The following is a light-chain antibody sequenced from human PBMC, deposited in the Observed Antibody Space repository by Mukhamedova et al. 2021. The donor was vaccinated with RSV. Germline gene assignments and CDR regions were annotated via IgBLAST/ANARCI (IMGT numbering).Light chain of an antibody. J-gene: IGKJ1*01. CDR3: QQSYSTWT. CDR2: TAS. V-gene: IGKV1-39*01. Sequence: WYQRRVHGKAPKLLIYTASSLQSGVPSRFSGSGTGTDFTFTISSLQPEDLATYYCQQSYSTWTFGQGTKVEIK.